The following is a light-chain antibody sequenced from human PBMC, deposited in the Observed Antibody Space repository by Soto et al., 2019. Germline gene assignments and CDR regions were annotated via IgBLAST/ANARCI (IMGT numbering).Light chain of an antibody. V-gene: IGLV2-23*02. CDR3: CSYAGSSTPLI. CDR1: SSDVGSYNL. Sequence: QSALTQPASVSGSPGQSITISCTGTSSDVGSYNLVSWYQQHPGKAPKLMIYEVSKRPSGVSNRFSGSKSGNTASLTISGLQADDEDDDYCCSYAGSSTPLIFGTGTKLTVL. J-gene: IGLJ1*01. CDR2: EVS.